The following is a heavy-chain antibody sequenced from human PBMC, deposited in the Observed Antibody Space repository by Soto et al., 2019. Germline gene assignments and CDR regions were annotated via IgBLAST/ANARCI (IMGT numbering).Heavy chain of an antibody. Sequence: SETLSLTCTVSGGSISSGGYYWSWIRQHPGKGLEWIGYIYYSGSTYYKPSLKSRVTISVDTSKNQFSLKLSSVTAADTAVYYCSRADRPTYYYDSSGYYFDYWGQGTLVTVSS. CDR1: GGSISSGGYY. V-gene: IGHV4-31*03. CDR2: IYYSGST. CDR3: SRADRPTYYYDSSGYYFDY. J-gene: IGHJ4*02. D-gene: IGHD3-22*01.